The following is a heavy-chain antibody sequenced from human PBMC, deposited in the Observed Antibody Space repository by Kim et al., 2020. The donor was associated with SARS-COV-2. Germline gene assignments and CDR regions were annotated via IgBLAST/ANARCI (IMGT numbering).Heavy chain of an antibody. Sequence: ANYAQKFQGRVTITADESTSTAYMELSSLRSEDTAVYYCARDSGYYFFDYWGQGTLVTVSS. J-gene: IGHJ4*02. V-gene: IGHV1-69*01. CDR3: ARDSGYYFFDY. CDR2: A. D-gene: IGHD3-9*01.